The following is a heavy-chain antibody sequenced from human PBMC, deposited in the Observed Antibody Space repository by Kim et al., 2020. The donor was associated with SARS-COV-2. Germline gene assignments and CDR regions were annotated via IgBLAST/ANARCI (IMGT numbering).Heavy chain of an antibody. CDR1: GYTFTNYK. D-gene: IGHD1-26*01. Sequence: ASVKVSCKASGYTFTNYKLHWVRQAPGHGLEWMAIITPSPGDTTYAQKFQDRVTMTRDTSTSTAYLELTSLRSDDTAVYYCARDGGGTVGEPGPTVYTLDVWGQGTPVTVS. J-gene: IGHJ6*02. CDR2: ITPSPGDT. V-gene: IGHV1-46*01. CDR3: ARDGGGTVGEPGPTVYTLDV.